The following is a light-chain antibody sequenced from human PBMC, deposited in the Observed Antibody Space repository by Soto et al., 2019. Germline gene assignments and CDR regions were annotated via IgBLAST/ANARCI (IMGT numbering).Light chain of an antibody. CDR2: EVS. CDR3: SSYAGSNNLYV. J-gene: IGLJ1*01. CDR1: SSDVGGYNY. Sequence: QSALTQPPSASGSPGQSVTISCTGTSSDVGGYNYVSWYQQHPGKAPKLMIYEVSKRPSGVPDRFSGSKSGNTAYLTVSGLQADDEADYYCSSYAGSNNLYVFGTGTKLTVL. V-gene: IGLV2-8*01.